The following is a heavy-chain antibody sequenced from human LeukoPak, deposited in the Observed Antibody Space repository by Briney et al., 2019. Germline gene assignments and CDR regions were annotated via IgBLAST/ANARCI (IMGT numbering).Heavy chain of an antibody. CDR3: ARAWVGPSWPLDL. J-gene: IGHJ2*01. D-gene: IGHD1-26*01. Sequence: ASVKVSCKASGYTFTSYHIHWMRQAPGQGLEWMGIINPSDGSTSYAQKFQGRVTITRDTSASTAYMELSSLRSEDMAVYYCARAWVGPSWPLDLWGRGTLVTVSS. CDR1: GYTFTSYH. CDR2: INPSDGST. V-gene: IGHV1-46*01.